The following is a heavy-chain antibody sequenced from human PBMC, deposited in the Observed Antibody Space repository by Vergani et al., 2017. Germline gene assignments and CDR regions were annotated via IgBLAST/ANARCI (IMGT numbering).Heavy chain of an antibody. V-gene: IGHV3-30-3*01. Sequence: QVQLVESGGGVVQPGRSLRLSCAASGFTFSSYAMHWVRQAPGKGLEWVAVISYDGSNKYYADSVKGRFTISRDNSKNPLYLQMNSLRAEDTAVYYCASVAYSGSYFGYWGQGTLVTVSS. J-gene: IGHJ4*02. CDR1: GFTFSSYA. D-gene: IGHD1-26*01. CDR3: ASVAYSGSYFGY. CDR2: ISYDGSNK.